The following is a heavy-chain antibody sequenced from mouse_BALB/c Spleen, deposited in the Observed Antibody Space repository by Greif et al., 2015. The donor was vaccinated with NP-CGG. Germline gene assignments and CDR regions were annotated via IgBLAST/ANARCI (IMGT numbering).Heavy chain of an antibody. V-gene: IGHV14-4*02. CDR1: GFNIKDYY. CDR2: IDPENGDT. D-gene: IGHD1-2*01. J-gene: IGHJ3*01. CDR3: NAVTTATGFAY. Sequence: VQLKESGAELVRSGASVKLSCTASGFNIKDYYMHWVRQRPEQGLEWIGWIDPENGDTEYAPKFQGKATMTADTSSNPAYLQLSSLTSEDTAVYYCNAVTTATGFAYWGQGTLVTVSA.